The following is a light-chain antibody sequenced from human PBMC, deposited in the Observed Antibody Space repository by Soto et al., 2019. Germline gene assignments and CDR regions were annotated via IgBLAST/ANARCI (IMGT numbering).Light chain of an antibody. CDR2: DAS. CDR1: QSVSASY. Sequence: IVLTQSPATLSLSPGERATLSCRASQSVSASYLAWYQQKPGQAPRLLIYDASNRATGIPDRFSGSGSGTDFTLTISSLEPEDFAVYYCQQRSNWPTFGQGTRLEI. J-gene: IGKJ5*01. CDR3: QQRSNWPT. V-gene: IGKV3-11*01.